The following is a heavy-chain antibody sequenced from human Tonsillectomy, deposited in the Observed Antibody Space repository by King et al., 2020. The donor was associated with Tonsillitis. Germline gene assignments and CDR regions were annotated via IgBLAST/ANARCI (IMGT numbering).Heavy chain of an antibody. CDR3: ATGGVATDGLYYYYGMDV. D-gene: IGHD5-12*01. V-gene: IGHV1-24*01. CDR2: FVPENGKT. J-gene: IGHJ6*02. Sequence: VQLVQSGAEVKKPGASVKVSCKVSGYTLTELFMHWVRQAPGKGLEWMGGFVPENGKTIYAQKFQGRVTMTEDTSTDKAYMELSSLRSEDTSVYYCATGGVATDGLYYYYGMDVWGQGTTVTVSS. CDR1: GYTLTELF.